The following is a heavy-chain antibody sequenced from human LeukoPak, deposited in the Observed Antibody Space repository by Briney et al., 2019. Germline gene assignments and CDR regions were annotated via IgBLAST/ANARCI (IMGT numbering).Heavy chain of an antibody. V-gene: IGHV1-2*06. D-gene: IGHD7-27*01. CDR2: INPNSGDT. CDR3: ARGPPNWGYDY. CDR1: GYTFTAYH. J-gene: IGHJ4*02. Sequence: GASVKVSCKASGYTFTAYHMHWVRQAPGQGLEWMGRINPNSGDTNYAQKFQGRVTMTRDTSISTTYMELSSLRSDDTAVYYCARGPPNWGYDYWGPGTLVTVSS.